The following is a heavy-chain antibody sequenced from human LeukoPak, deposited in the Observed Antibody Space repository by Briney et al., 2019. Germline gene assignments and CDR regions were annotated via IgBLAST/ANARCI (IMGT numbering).Heavy chain of an antibody. Sequence: GGSLRLSCAGSGFTSDDCAMHWVRQAPGKGLEWVSGISWNSGSIGYADSVKGRFTISRDNAKNTLYLQMNSLRAEDTAVYYCARSVGGSHFDYWGQGTLVTVSS. CDR1: GFTSDDCA. J-gene: IGHJ4*02. D-gene: IGHD4-23*01. CDR3: ARSVGGSHFDY. V-gene: IGHV3-9*02. CDR2: ISWNSGSI.